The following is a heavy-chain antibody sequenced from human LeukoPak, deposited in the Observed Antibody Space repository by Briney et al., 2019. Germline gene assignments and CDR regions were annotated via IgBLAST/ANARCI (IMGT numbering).Heavy chain of an antibody. J-gene: IGHJ4*02. CDR3: ARVGGSYRGAIDY. D-gene: IGHD1-26*01. Sequence: ASVTVSCKASGYTFTSYGISWVRQAPGQGLEWLGWISTYNNNTHYAQKFQVRVTMTTDTSTSTAYMQLRSLRSDDTAVYHCARVGGSYRGAIDYWGQGTLVTVSS. CDR1: GYTFTSYG. V-gene: IGHV1-18*01. CDR2: ISTYNNNT.